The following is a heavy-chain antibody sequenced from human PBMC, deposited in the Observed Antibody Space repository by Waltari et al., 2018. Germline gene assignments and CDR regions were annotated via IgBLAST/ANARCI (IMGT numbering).Heavy chain of an antibody. Sequence: QMQESGPGLVKPSETLSLMCSVSDFSISSGFYWGWLRQSPGKGLEWIGSISDSGTTSYNPSLQSRVTISIDTSKNQFSLKLGAVTAADTAVFCCAREAGSGIDWYHDYWGQGILVTVSS. CDR1: DFSISSGFY. J-gene: IGHJ4*02. D-gene: IGHD3-9*01. CDR2: ISDSGTT. V-gene: IGHV4-38-2*02. CDR3: AREAGSGIDWYHDY.